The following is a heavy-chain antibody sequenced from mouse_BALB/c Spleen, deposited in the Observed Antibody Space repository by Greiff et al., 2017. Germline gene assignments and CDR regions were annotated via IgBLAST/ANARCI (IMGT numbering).Heavy chain of an antibody. CDR2: ISNGGGST. Sequence: EVKLVESGGGLVQPGGSLKLSCAASGFTFSSYTMSWVRQTPEKRLEWVAYISNGGGSTYYPDTVKGRFTISRDNAKNTLYLQMSSLKSEDTAMYYCARLGGNYGAYWGQGTLVTVSA. D-gene: IGHD2-1*01. J-gene: IGHJ3*01. CDR3: ARLGGNYGAY. V-gene: IGHV5-12-2*01. CDR1: GFTFSSYT.